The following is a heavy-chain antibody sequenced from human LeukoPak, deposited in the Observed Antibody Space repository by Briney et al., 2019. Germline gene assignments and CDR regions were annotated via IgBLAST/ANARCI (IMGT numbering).Heavy chain of an antibody. CDR1: GGTFSSYA. J-gene: IGHJ4*02. D-gene: IGHD3-22*01. CDR2: INPSGGST. V-gene: IGHV1-46*01. Sequence: GASVKVSCKASGGTFSSYAISWVRQAPGQGLEWMGIINPSGGSTSYAQKFQGRVTMTRDTSTSTVYMELSSLRSEDTAVYYCARDLIDSSGYYSLVDYWGQGTLVTVSS. CDR3: ARDLIDSSGYYSLVDY.